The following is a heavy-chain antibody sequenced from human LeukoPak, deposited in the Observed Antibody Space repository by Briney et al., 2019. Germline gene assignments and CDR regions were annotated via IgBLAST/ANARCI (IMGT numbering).Heavy chain of an antibody. V-gene: IGHV1-24*01. D-gene: IGHD3-22*01. J-gene: IGHJ4*02. Sequence: GASVNVSCKVSGYTLTELSMHWVRQAPGKGLEWMGGFDPEDGETIYAQKFQGRVTMTEDTSTDTAYMELSSLRSEDTAVYYCATGALYRLDSSGFYYFDYWGQGTLVTVSS. CDR1: GYTLTELS. CDR2: FDPEDGET. CDR3: ATGALYRLDSSGFYYFDY.